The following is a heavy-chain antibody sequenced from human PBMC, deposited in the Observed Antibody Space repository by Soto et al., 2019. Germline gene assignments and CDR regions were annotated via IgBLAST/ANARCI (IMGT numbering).Heavy chain of an antibody. CDR3: AKEDSGSLFDY. CDR2: ISYDGSNK. D-gene: IGHD1-26*01. V-gene: IGHV3-30*18. CDR1: GFTFSSYG. J-gene: IGHJ4*02. Sequence: GSLRLSCAASGFTFSSYGMHWVRQAPGKGLEWVAVISYDGSNKYYADSVKGRFTISRDNSKNTLYLQMNSLSAEDTAVYYCAKEDSGSLFDYWGQGTLVTVSS.